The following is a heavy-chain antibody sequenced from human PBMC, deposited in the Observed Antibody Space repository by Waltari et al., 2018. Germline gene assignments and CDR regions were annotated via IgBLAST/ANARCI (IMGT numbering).Heavy chain of an antibody. V-gene: IGHV4-34*01. D-gene: IGHD3-9*01. CDR3: ARAGQHDILTGYYNTWFDP. J-gene: IGHJ5*02. Sequence: QVQLQQWGAGLLKPSETLSLTCAVYGGSFSGYYWSWIRQPPGKGLEWIGEINHSGSTNDNPSLKSRVTISVDTSKNQFSLKLSSVTAADTAVYYCARAGQHDILTGYYNTWFDPWGQGTLVTVSS. CDR2: INHSGST. CDR1: GGSFSGYY.